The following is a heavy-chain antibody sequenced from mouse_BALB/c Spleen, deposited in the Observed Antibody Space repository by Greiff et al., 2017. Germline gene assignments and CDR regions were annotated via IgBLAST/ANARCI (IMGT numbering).Heavy chain of an antibody. CDR1: GFAFSSYD. CDR2: ISSGGGST. D-gene: IGHD2-4*01. J-gene: IGHJ4*01. Sequence: EVKLVESGGGLVKPGGSLKLSCAASGFAFSSYDMSWVRQTPEKRLEWVAYISSGGGSTYYPDTVKGRFTISRDNAKNTLYLQMSSLKSEDTAMYYCARQYDYDDYAMDYWGQGTSVTVSA. CDR3: ARQYDYDDYAMDY. V-gene: IGHV5-12-1*01.